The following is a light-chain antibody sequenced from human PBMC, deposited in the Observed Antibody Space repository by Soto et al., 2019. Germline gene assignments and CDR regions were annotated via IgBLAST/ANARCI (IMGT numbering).Light chain of an antibody. J-gene: IGLJ3*02. CDR3: SSYTSGVM. Sequence: QSALTQPASVSGSPGQSITISCIGTSSDVGDYNYVSWYQQHPGKAPKLIISDVSDRPSGVSNRFSGSKSGNTASLTISGLQAEDEADYYCSSYTSGVMFGGGTKVTVL. CDR2: DVS. CDR1: SSDVGDYNY. V-gene: IGLV2-14*03.